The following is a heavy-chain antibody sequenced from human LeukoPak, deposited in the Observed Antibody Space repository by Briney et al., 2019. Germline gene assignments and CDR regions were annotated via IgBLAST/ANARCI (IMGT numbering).Heavy chain of an antibody. V-gene: IGHV3-48*01. CDR3: AKDAGGGLCYFDY. J-gene: IGHJ4*02. CDR1: GLTFSTYT. Sequence: GGSLRLSCAASGLTFSTYTMNWVRQAPGKGLEWVSYISSSGSTIYYADSVKGRFTISRDNSKNTLYLQMNSLRAEDTTVYYCAKDAGGGLCYFDYWGQGTLVTVSS. CDR2: ISSSGSTI. D-gene: IGHD2-2*01.